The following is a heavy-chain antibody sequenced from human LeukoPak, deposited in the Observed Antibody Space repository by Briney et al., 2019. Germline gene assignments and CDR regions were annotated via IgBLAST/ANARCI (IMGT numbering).Heavy chain of an antibody. CDR2: IYSGGST. CDR1: GFTVSSNY. CDR3: ARVRVDSSSWPYGMDV. Sequence: GGSLRLSCAASGFTVSSNYMSWVRQAPGKGLEWVSVIYSGGSTYYADSVKGRFTISRDNSKNTLYLQMNSLRAEDTAVYYCARVRVDSSSWPYGMDVWGQGTTVTVSS. D-gene: IGHD6-13*01. J-gene: IGHJ6*02. V-gene: IGHV3-66*01.